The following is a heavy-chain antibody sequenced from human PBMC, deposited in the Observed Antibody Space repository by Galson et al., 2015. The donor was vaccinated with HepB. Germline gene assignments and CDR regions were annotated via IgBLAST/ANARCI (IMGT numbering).Heavy chain of an antibody. CDR3: ARTPYYASGPSHNAWFDP. D-gene: IGHD3-10*01. CDR2: INTNTGNP. J-gene: IGHJ5*02. CDR1: GYFFTDYA. Sequence: SVKVSCKASGYFFTDYAINWVRQAPGQGLEWMGWINTNTGNPAFAQGFTGRFVFSLDTSVSTAYLQISSLKAEDTAIYYCARTPYYASGPSHNAWFDPWGQGTLVTVSS. V-gene: IGHV7-4-1*02.